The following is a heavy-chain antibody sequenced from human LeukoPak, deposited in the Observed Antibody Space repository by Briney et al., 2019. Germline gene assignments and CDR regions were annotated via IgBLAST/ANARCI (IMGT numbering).Heavy chain of an antibody. V-gene: IGHV4-4*07. CDR2: IYTSGST. J-gene: IGHJ6*02. Sequence: SETLSLTCTVSGGSISSYYWSWIRQPAGKGLEWIGRIYTSGSTNYNPSLKSRVTMSVDTSKNQFSLKLSSVPAADTAVYYCARGGQQLDVGYYGMDVWGQGTTVTVSS. CDR3: ARGGQQLDVGYYGMDV. D-gene: IGHD6-13*01. CDR1: GGSISSYY.